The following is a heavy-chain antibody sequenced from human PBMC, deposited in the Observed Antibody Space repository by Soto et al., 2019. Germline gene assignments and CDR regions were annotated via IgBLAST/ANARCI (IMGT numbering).Heavy chain of an antibody. Sequence: LVESGGGLVQPGGSLRLSCEASGLTFSNYGFNWVRQAPGQGLEWVSYITSSTTIYYADSVRGRFTTSRDNAKNSLYQQMNSLRDEDTAVYYCARQRNGAGDVWGQGTTVTVSS. CDR1: GLTFSNYG. CDR3: ARQRNGAGDV. D-gene: IGHD1-1*01. J-gene: IGHJ6*02. CDR2: ITSSTTI. V-gene: IGHV3-48*02.